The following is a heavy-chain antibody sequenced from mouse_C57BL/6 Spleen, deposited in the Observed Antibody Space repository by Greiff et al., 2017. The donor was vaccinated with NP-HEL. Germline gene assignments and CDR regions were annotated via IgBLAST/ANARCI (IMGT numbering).Heavy chain of an antibody. CDR2: ISSGGDYI. Sequence: EVKVEESGEGLVKPGGSLKLSCAASGFTFSSYAMSWVRQTPEKRLEWVAYISSGGDYIYYADTVKGRFTISRDNARNTLYLQMSSLKSEDTAMYYCTRDRDGKGYFDVWGTGTTVTVSS. D-gene: IGHD2-1*01. V-gene: IGHV5-9-1*02. J-gene: IGHJ1*03. CDR3: TRDRDGKGYFDV. CDR1: GFTFSSYA.